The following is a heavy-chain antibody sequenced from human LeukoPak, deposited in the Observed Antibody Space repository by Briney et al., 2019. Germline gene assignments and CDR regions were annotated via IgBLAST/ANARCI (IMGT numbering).Heavy chain of an antibody. V-gene: IGHV1-69*04. CDR3: ARDPPGGSKGAFDI. Sequence: SVKVSCKASGGTFSSYAISWVRQAPGQGLEWMGRIIPILGIANYAQKFQGRVTITADKSTSTAYMELSSLRSEDTAVYYCARDPPGGSKGAFDIWGQGTMVTVSS. CDR2: IIPILGIA. CDR1: GGTFSSYA. J-gene: IGHJ3*02. D-gene: IGHD1-26*01.